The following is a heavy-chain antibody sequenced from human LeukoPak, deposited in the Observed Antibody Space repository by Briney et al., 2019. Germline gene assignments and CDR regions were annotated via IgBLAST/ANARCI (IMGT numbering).Heavy chain of an antibody. CDR1: GFTFSSYW. J-gene: IGHJ3*02. V-gene: IGHV3-15*01. CDR2: IKSKSDGETT. D-gene: IGHD5/OR15-5a*01. CDR3: TTGLRLYAFNI. Sequence: GGSLRLSCAASGFTFSSYWMRWVRQAPGKGLEWVGRIKSKSDGETTDYAAPVKGRFTISRDDSKNTLYLQMNSLKIEDAAVYYCTTGLRLYAFNIWGQGTMVTVSS.